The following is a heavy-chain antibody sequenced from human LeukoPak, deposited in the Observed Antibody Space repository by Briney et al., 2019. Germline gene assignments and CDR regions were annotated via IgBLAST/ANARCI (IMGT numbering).Heavy chain of an antibody. CDR3: ARGRWVSGNYDFWSGPPSYSDY. J-gene: IGHJ4*02. V-gene: IGHV4-4*07. Sequence: SETLSLTCTVSGGSISSYYWSWIRQPAGKGLEWIGRIYTSGSTNYNPSLKSRVTISVDTSKNQFSLKLSSVTAADTAVYYCARGRWVSGNYDFWSGPPSYSDYWGQGTLVTVSS. CDR1: GGSISSYY. CDR2: IYTSGST. D-gene: IGHD3-3*01.